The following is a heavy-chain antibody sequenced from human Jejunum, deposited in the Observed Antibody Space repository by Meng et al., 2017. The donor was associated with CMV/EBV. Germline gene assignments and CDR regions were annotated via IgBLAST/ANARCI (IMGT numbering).Heavy chain of an antibody. V-gene: IGHV3-21*01. CDR2: ISGSSTYI. Sequence: GFTFTSYSINWVRQAPGKGLEWISYISGSSTYIYHADSVKGRFTISRDNAKNSVYLQMNSLRAEDTAVYYCARAIDYGDPNWFDPWGQGTLVTVSS. CDR1: GFTFTSYS. J-gene: IGHJ5*02. CDR3: ARAIDYGDPNWFDP. D-gene: IGHD4-17*01.